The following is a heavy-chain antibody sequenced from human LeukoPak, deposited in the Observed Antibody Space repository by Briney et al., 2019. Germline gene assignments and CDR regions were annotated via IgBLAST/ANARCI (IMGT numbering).Heavy chain of an antibody. CDR2: INLNDGSR. V-gene: IGHV3-20*04. J-gene: IGHJ4*02. CDR1: GFKFDDYG. CDR3: VRGIGMMLD. D-gene: IGHD3-22*01. Sequence: GGSLRLSCAASGFKFDDYGMSWVRQAPGKGLKWVSGINLNDGSRGYADSVKGRFTISRDNAKSSLYLQMNTLRAEDTALYYRVRGIGMMLDWGQGTLVTVSS.